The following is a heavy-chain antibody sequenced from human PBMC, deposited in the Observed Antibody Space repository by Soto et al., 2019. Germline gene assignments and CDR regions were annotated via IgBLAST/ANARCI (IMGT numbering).Heavy chain of an antibody. D-gene: IGHD6-19*01. Sequence: QVQLVESGGGVVQPGRSLRLSCAASGFTFSSYGMHWVRQAPGKGLEWVAVIWYDGSNKYYADSVKGRFTISRDNSKNTLYLQMNSLRAEDTAVYYCARSIAVAGYFDYLGQGTLVTVSS. J-gene: IGHJ4*02. CDR3: ARSIAVAGYFDY. CDR2: IWYDGSNK. CDR1: GFTFSSYG. V-gene: IGHV3-33*01.